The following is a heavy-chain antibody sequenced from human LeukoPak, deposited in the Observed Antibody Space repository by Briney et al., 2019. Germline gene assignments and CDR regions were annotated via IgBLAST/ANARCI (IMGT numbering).Heavy chain of an antibody. CDR1: GFTFGDYA. V-gene: IGHV3-49*04. CDR2: IRSKAYGGTT. D-gene: IGHD3-10*01. CDR3: TSVNTMVRGADRY. Sequence: GGSLRLSCTASGFTFGDYAMSWVRQAPGKGLEWVGFIRSKAYGGTTEYAASVKGRFTISRDDSKSIAYLQMNSLKTEDTAVYYCTSVNTMVRGADRYWGQGTLVTVSS. J-gene: IGHJ4*02.